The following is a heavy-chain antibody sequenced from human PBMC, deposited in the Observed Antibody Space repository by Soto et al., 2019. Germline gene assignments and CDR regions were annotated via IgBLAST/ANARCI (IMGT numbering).Heavy chain of an antibody. CDR3: ATDPYSSGSNDAFDI. V-gene: IGHV1-24*01. D-gene: IGHD6-19*01. CDR2: FDPEDGET. Sequence: ASVKVSCKVSGYTLTELSMHWVRQAPGKGLEWMGGFDPEDGETIYAQKFQGRVTMTEDTSTDTAYMELSSLRSEDTAVYYCATDPYSSGSNDAFDIWGQGTIVTVSS. CDR1: GYTLTELS. J-gene: IGHJ3*02.